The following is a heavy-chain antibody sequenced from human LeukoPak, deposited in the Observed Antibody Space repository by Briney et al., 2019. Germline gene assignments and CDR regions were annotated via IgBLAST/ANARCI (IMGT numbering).Heavy chain of an antibody. V-gene: IGHV3-30*18. CDR3: AKDQQVGAAAYYFDS. D-gene: IGHD6-13*01. CDR2: IANDGKDK. Sequence: GRSLRLSCAASGFTFSRYGSHWVRQAPGKGLEWVAVIANDGKDKKYADSVKGRLTISRDNSKSTLYLQMNSLRAEDTAVYYCAKDQQVGAAAYYFDSWGQGTLVTVSS. CDR1: GFTFSRYG. J-gene: IGHJ4*02.